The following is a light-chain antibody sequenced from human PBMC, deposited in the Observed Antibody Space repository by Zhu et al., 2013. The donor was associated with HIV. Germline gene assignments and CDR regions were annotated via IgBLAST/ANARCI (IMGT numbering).Light chain of an antibody. CDR2: GAS. CDR3: HQTFGSPWS. Sequence: DIQMTQSPSSLSASVGDRVTITCRASQPIGTYLNWYLHKSGSVPSLLIYGASTLETGVPSRFSGSGSGIDFSLTINGLQPEDFATYYCHQTFGSPWSFGRGT. V-gene: IGKV1-39*01. CDR1: QPIGTY. J-gene: IGKJ1*01.